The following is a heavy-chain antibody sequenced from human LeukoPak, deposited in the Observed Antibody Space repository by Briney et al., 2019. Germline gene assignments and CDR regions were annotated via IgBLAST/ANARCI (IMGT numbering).Heavy chain of an antibody. CDR3: ARLSSGYYLAY. Sequence: PSETLSLICTVSGGSINSYYWSWIRQPPGKGLEWIGFIYYSGSANYNPSLKSRVTISVDTSNNQFSLKLSSVTAADTAVYYCARLSSGYYLAYWGQGTLVTVSS. CDR2: IYYSGSA. J-gene: IGHJ4*02. D-gene: IGHD3-22*01. CDR1: GGSINSYY. V-gene: IGHV4-59*01.